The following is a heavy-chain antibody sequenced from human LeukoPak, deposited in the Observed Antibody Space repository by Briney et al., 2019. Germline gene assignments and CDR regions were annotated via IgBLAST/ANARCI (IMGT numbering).Heavy chain of an antibody. CDR3: ARGLGQNGSPGKKFDY. Sequence: SVKVSCKASGGTFSSYAISWVRQAPGRGLEWMGGIIPIFGTANYAQKFQGRVTTTADESTSTAYMELSSLRSEDTAVYYCARGLGQNGSPGKKFDYWGQGTLVTVSS. V-gene: IGHV1-69*13. J-gene: IGHJ4*02. CDR1: GGTFSSYA. CDR2: IIPIFGTA. D-gene: IGHD3-10*01.